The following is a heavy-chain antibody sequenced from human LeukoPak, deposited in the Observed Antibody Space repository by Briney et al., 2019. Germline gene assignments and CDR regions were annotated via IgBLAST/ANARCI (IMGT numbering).Heavy chain of an antibody. CDR3: ARDGYRSSWVD. D-gene: IGHD6-13*01. Sequence: SETLSLTCTVSGGSISSHYWSWIRQPAGKGLEWIGLTYTSGGTNYNPSLRSRVTMSVDTSKNQFSLKVSSVTAADTAVYYCARDGYRSSWVDWGQGTLVTVSS. V-gene: IGHV4-4*07. CDR2: TYTSGGT. CDR1: GGSISSHY. J-gene: IGHJ4*02.